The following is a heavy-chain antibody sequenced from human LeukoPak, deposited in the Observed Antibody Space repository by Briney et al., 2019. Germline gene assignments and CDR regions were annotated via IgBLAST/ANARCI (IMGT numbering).Heavy chain of an antibody. D-gene: IGHD3-22*01. Sequence: GGSLRLSCAASGFTFSSYAMSWVRQAPGKGLEWVSAISGSGGSTYYADSVKGRFTISRDNSKNTLYLQMNVLRAQDTAGYYCAKGGSTYYYDSSGYRIHDYWGQGTLVTVSS. CDR2: ISGSGGST. J-gene: IGHJ4*02. CDR1: GFTFSSYA. CDR3: AKGGSTYYYDSSGYRIHDY. V-gene: IGHV3-23*01.